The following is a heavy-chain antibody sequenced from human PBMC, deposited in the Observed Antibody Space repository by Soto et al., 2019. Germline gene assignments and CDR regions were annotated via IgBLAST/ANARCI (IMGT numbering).Heavy chain of an antibody. J-gene: IGHJ5*02. Sequence: SETLSLTCTASGGSISSGDYYWSWIRQPPGKGLEWIGYIYYSGSTYYNPSLKSRLTISVDTSKNQFSLKLSSVTAADTAVYYCAREDYGSGSHWFDPWGQGTLVTVSS. D-gene: IGHD3-10*01. CDR3: AREDYGSGSHWFDP. V-gene: IGHV4-30-4*01. CDR2: IYYSGST. CDR1: GGSISSGDYY.